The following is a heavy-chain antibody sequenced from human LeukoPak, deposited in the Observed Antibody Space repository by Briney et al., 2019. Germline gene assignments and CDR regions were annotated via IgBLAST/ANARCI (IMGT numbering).Heavy chain of an antibody. CDR1: GYTFTSYG. V-gene: IGHV1-18*01. CDR3: ARHAPGWTVTDLNIDY. Sequence: ASVKVSCKASGYTFTSYGISWARQAPGQGLEWMGWISAYNGNTNYAQKLQGRVTMTTDTSTSTAYMELRSLRSDDTAVYYCARHAPGWTVTDLNIDYWGQGTLVTVSS. J-gene: IGHJ4*02. D-gene: IGHD4-17*01. CDR2: ISAYNGNT.